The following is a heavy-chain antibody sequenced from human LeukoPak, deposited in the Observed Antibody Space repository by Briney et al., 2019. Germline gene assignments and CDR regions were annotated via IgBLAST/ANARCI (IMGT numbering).Heavy chain of an antibody. CDR3: ARNIAAAGTMNYFDY. CDR2: IIPIFGTA. J-gene: IGHJ4*02. V-gene: IGHV1-69*13. D-gene: IGHD6-13*01. CDR1: GGTFSSYA. Sequence: GASVKVSCKASGGTFSSYAISWVRQAPGQGLEWMGGIIPIFGTANYAQKFQGRVTITADESTSTAYMELSSLRSEDTAVYYCARNIAAAGTMNYFDYWGQGTLVTVSS.